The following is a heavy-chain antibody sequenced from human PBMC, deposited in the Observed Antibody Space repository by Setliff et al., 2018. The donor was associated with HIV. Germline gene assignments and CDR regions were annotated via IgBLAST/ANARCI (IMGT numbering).Heavy chain of an antibody. Sequence: ASVKVSCKASAYSFTDYFIHWVRQAPGQGLEWMGWISEYNGDTKYAQKLQGRVTMTKDTSTSTAYMELRSLRSDDTAVYYCARDSSFNMDVWGKGTTVTVSS. J-gene: IGHJ6*03. CDR3: ARDSSFNMDV. CDR2: ISEYNGDT. CDR1: AYSFTDYF. V-gene: IGHV1-18*04.